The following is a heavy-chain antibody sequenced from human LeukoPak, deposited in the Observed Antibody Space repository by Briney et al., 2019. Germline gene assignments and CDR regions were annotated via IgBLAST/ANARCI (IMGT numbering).Heavy chain of an antibody. CDR1: DGSISSYY. J-gene: IGHJ2*01. CDR3: ARDKGPYWYFDL. Sequence: KPSETLSLTCAVSDGSISSYYWNWIRQPPGKGLEWIGNIYNSGSTDYNPSLKSRVTISVNLSRKQISLKLTSVTAADTALYYCARDKGPYWYFDLWGRGTLVTVSS. V-gene: IGHV4-59*01. CDR2: IYNSGST.